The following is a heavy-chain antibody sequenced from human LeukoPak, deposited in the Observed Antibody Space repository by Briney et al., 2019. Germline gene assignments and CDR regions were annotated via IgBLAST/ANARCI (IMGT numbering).Heavy chain of an antibody. CDR2: VSGSGGST. CDR3: AKPEGEVVTPYDAFDI. V-gene: IGHV3-23*01. D-gene: IGHD2-15*01. Sequence: PGGSLRLSCAASGFTFISYAMSWVRLAPGKGLEWVSAVSGSGGSTYYADSVKGRFTISRDNSKNTLYLQMNSLRAEDTAVYYCAKPEGEVVTPYDAFDIWGQGTMVTV. CDR1: GFTFISYA. J-gene: IGHJ3*02.